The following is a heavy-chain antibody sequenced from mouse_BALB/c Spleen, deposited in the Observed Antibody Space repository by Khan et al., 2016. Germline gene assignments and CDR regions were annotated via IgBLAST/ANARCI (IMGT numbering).Heavy chain of an antibody. CDR1: GYSITSDYA. D-gene: IGHD1-1*01. V-gene: IGHV3-2*02. CDR3: ARNHHYFGSSYWYFDV. J-gene: IGHJ1*01. Sequence: EVKLEVSGPGLVQPSQSLSLTCTVTGYSITSDYAWNWFRQFPGNKLEWMGYIGYSGSTSYTQSLNSRISITRDTSRNQFFLQLNSVTTEDTSTYYCARNHHYFGSSYWYFDVWGAGTTVTVSS. CDR2: IGYSGST.